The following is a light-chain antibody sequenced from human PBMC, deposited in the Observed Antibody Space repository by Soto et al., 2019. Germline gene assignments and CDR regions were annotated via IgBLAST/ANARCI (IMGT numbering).Light chain of an antibody. V-gene: IGLV1-51*01. CDR2: DNN. CDR1: SSNIGRNY. Sequence: QSVLTQPPSVSAAPGQKGTISCSGSSSNIGRNYVSWYQQVPGTAPKLLIYDNNKRPSGIPDRFSGSKSGTSATLGITGLQTGDEADYYCGTWDSNLSALFGGGTKVTVL. J-gene: IGLJ2*01. CDR3: GTWDSNLSAL.